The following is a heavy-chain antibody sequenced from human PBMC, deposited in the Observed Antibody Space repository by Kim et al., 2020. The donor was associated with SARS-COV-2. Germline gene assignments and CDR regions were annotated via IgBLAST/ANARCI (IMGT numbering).Heavy chain of an antibody. D-gene: IGHD3-9*01. CDR1: GFTFRSYE. CDR3: ARAKFDWLLYSYGMDV. J-gene: IGHJ6*01. CDR2: ISSSSNTI. V-gene: IGHV3-48*03. Sequence: GGSLSLSCAASGFTFRSYEMNWVRQAPGKGLEWISYISSSSNTIYYADSVKGRFTFSRDNAKNSLYLPMNSLRAEDTAVYYCARAKFDWLLYSYGMDVWGQGTTVTVSS.